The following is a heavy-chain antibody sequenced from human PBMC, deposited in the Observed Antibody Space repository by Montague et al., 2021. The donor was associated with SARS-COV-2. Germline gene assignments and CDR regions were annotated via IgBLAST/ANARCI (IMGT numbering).Heavy chain of an antibody. CDR3: ARYGSVDILTGYYHFDY. V-gene: IGHV4-59*01. J-gene: IGHJ4*02. D-gene: IGHD3-9*01. Sequence: SETLSLTCSVSGGSISSYYWSWIRQPPGKGLEWIGYIYYSGSTNYNPSLKSRVTISVDTSKNQFSLKLSFVTAADTAVYYCARYGSVDILTGYYHFDYWGQGTLVTVSS. CDR2: IYYSGST. CDR1: GGSISSYY.